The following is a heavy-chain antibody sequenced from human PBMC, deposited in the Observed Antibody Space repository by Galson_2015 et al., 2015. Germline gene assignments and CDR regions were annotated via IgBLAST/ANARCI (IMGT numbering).Heavy chain of an antibody. J-gene: IGHJ3*02. CDR1: GFTFSSYS. CDR2: ISSSSSTI. V-gene: IGHV3-48*02. CDR3: ARDRIVVVPAAQARNFDAFDI. D-gene: IGHD2-2*01. Sequence: SLRLSCAASGFTFSSYSMNWVRQAPGKGLEWVSYISSSSSTIYYADSVKGRFTISRDNAKNSLYLQMNSLRDEDTAVYYCARDRIVVVPAAQARNFDAFDIWGQGTMVTASS.